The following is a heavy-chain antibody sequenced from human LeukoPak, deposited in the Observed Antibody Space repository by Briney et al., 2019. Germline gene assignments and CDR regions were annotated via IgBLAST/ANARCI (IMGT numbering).Heavy chain of an antibody. V-gene: IGHV3-30*02. Sequence: GGSLRLSCATSGFTFSTYAMYWLRQAPGKGLEWVAFIRYDGSNKYYADSVKGRFTVSRDIAKNTVYLEMNDLRAEDTALYYCAREIGYYFDSDDSRLRGRLDVWGKGTSVTVSS. CDR1: GFTFSTYA. J-gene: IGHJ6*04. CDR2: IRYDGSNK. CDR3: AREIGYYFDSDDSRLRGRLDV. D-gene: IGHD3-22*01.